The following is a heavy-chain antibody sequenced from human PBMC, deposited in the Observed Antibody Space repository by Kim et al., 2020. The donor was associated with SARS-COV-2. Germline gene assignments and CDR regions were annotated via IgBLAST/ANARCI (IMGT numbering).Heavy chain of an antibody. CDR3: ARGHYGLDV. V-gene: IGHV3-7*05. J-gene: IGHJ6*02. CDR1: GIDFRNNW. CDR2: MREDGSGI. Sequence: GGSLRLSCVASGIDFRNNWMSWVRQPRGKGLEWVAHMREDGSGIDYADSVKGRFTIFRDNAQESLYLQMNSLRVEDTATYYCARGHYGLDVWGQGITVTV.